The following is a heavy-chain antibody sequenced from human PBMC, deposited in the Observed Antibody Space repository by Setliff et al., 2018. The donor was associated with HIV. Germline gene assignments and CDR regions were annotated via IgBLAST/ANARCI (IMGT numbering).Heavy chain of an antibody. V-gene: IGHV4-61*09. CDR1: GGSISSGSYY. CDR3: ARDRSLWYYYYMDV. J-gene: IGHJ6*03. Sequence: KPSETLSLTCTVSGGSISSGSYYWSWIRQPAGKGLEWIGHIYTSGSTNYNPSLKSRVTISVDTSKNQFSLKLSSVTAADTAVYYCARDRSLWYYYYMDVWGKGTTVTVSS. CDR2: IYTSGST.